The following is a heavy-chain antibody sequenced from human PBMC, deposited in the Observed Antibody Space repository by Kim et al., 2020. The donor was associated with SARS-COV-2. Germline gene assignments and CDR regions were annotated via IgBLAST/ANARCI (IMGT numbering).Heavy chain of an antibody. J-gene: IGHJ4*02. CDR3: AKDRRSSSSGFDY. Sequence: YAASVKGRFTISRDNSKNTPYLQMNSLRAEDTAVYYCAKDRRSSSSGFDYWGQGTLVTVSS. V-gene: IGHV3-30*02. D-gene: IGHD6-6*01.